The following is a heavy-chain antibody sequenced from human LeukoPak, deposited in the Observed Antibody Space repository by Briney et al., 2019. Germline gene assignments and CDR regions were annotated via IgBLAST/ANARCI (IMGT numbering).Heavy chain of an antibody. J-gene: IGHJ3*02. D-gene: IGHD1-1*01. V-gene: IGHV6-1*01. Sequence: SQTLSLTCAISGDSVSSRIAVWNWIRQSPSKGLEWLGKTYYRSTWYHDYALSVTGRLTITPDTSKNQFSLQLNSVTPDDTAVYYCARLNWDDAFGIWGQGTMVTVSS. CDR2: TYYRSTWYH. CDR3: ARLNWDDAFGI. CDR1: GDSVSSRIAV.